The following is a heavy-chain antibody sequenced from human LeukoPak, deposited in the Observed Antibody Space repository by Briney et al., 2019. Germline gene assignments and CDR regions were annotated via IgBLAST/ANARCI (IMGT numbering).Heavy chain of an antibody. CDR3: ANRGQQLYDY. CDR2: INVYNGKT. V-gene: IGHV1-18*01. D-gene: IGHD6-13*01. CDR1: DHTFSSDG. Sequence: ASVRVSCKICDHTFSSDGFTWVRQAPGKGLEWMGWINVYNGKTDYAHKFQGRVTMTTDTSTNTAYMDLKSLRSDDTAMYYCANRGQQLYDYWGQGTLVTVSS. J-gene: IGHJ4*02.